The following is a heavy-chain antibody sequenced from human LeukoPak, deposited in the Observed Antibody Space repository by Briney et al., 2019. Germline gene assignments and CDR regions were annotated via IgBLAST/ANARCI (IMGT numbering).Heavy chain of an antibody. Sequence: SETLSLTCTGYARSISIYYWSWLRHPPGKGLECLGYLYYSGRTNSHTSLKSRVSISVDTSKIQFSLKLSSVTAADTAVYYCARRDCTNGVCDKAAPGVFDYWGQGTLVTASS. V-gene: IGHV4-59*01. CDR2: LYYSGRT. J-gene: IGHJ4*02. D-gene: IGHD2-8*01. CDR3: ARRDCTNGVCDKAAPGVFDY. CDR1: ARSISIYY.